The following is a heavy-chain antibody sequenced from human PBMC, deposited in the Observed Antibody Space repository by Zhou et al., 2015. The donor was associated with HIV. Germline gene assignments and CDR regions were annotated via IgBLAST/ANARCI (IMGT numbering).Heavy chain of an antibody. J-gene: IGHJ6*02. CDR2: IIPILGIA. CDR1: GGPFSSYA. CDR3: ARVSGTTMYEWEPLYYGMDV. V-gene: IGHV1-69*09. Sequence: QVQLVQSGAEVKKPGSSVKVSCKASGGPFSSYALNWVRQAPGQGLEWMGRIIPILGIANYAQKFQGRVTITADKSTSTAYMELSSLRSEDTAVYYCARVSGTTMYEWEPLYYGMDVWGQGTTVTVSS. D-gene: IGHD1-26*01.